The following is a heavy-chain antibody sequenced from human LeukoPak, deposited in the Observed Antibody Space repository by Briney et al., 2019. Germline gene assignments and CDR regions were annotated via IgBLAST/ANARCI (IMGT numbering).Heavy chain of an antibody. Sequence: ASVKVSCKASGYTFTGYYMHWVRQAPGKGLEWMGGFDPEDGETIYAQKFQGRVTMTEDTSTDTAYMELSSLRSEDTAVYYCATLINQEVDVWGSYRYTKALDYWGQGTLVTVSS. D-gene: IGHD3-16*02. V-gene: IGHV1-24*01. CDR1: GYTFTGYY. CDR3: ATLINQEVDVWGSYRYTKALDY. CDR2: FDPEDGET. J-gene: IGHJ4*02.